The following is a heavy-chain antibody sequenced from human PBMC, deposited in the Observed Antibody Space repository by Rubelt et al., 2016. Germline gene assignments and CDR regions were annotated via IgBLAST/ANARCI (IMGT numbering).Heavy chain of an antibody. J-gene: IGHJ4*02. CDR3: ARLADSGTDYFDY. CDR1: GYSFTSYW. D-gene: IGHD6-13*01. Sequence: ISCHGSGYSFTSYWINWVRQMHGKGLEWMGIIYPFDSDTKYSPSFQGHVTNSADKSISSAYLQWSSLEASDPALYYCARLADSGTDYFDYWGQGSLVTVSS. CDR2: IYPFDSDT. V-gene: IGHV5-51*01.